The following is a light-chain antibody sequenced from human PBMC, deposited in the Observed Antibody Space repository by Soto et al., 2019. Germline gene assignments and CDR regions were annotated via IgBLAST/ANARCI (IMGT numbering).Light chain of an antibody. CDR1: SSDIWNYNL. V-gene: IGLV2-23*02. Sequence: QSALTQPASVSGSPGQSITISCTGTSSDIWNYNLVSWYQQHPGKAPKLMIYEVNKRPSGVSNRFSGSKSGNTASLTISGLQAEDEADYYCCSYAGSSTFVLGTGTQLTVL. J-gene: IGLJ1*01. CDR3: CSYAGSSTFV. CDR2: EVN.